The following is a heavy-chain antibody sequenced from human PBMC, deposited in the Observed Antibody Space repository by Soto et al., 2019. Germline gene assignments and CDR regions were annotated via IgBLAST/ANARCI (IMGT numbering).Heavy chain of an antibody. J-gene: IGHJ4*02. CDR1: GYSFTSYW. D-gene: IGHD5-12*01. CDR2: IDPSDSYT. Sequence: PGESLKISCKGSGYSFTSYWISWVRQMPGKGLEWMGRIDPSDSYTNYSPSFQGHVTISADKSISTAYLQWSSLKASDTAMYYCAKGVEMATIDALDYWGQGTLVTAPQ. CDR3: AKGVEMATIDALDY. V-gene: IGHV5-10-1*01.